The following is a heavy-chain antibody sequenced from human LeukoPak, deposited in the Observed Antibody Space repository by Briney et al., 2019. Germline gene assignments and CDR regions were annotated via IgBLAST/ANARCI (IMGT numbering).Heavy chain of an antibody. Sequence: GGALRLSCAASGFTFSSYGMHWVPQAPGKGLERVAFIRYDRSNKHYADHVKRGFDLSRDNSNSTLYLQMKSMRAEEKAVYYCAKGRRMGYFDYWGQGPLVTVSS. V-gene: IGHV3-30*02. CDR2: IRYDRSNK. D-gene: IGHD2-8*01. CDR3: AKGRRMGYFDY. J-gene: IGHJ4*02. CDR1: GFTFSSYG.